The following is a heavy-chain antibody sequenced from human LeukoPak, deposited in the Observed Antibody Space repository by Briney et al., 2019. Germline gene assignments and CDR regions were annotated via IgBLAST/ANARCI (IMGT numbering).Heavy chain of an antibody. CDR2: ISYDGSNK. J-gene: IGHJ3*02. Sequence: GGSLRLSCTASGFTFSSYAMHWVRQAPGKGLEWVAVISYDGSNKYYADSVKGRFTISRGNAKSSLYLQMNSLRAEDTAVYYCARDYHTYGDYHAFDIWGQGTMVTVSS. V-gene: IGHV3-30*04. D-gene: IGHD4-17*01. CDR3: ARDYHTYGDYHAFDI. CDR1: GFTFSSYA.